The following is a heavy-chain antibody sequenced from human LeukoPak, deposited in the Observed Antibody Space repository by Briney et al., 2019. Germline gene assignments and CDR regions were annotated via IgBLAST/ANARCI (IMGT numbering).Heavy chain of an antibody. CDR1: GGSISSYY. D-gene: IGHD6-19*01. CDR3: ASASSSSGWPTTDY. Sequence: SETLSLTCTVSGGSISSYYWTWIRQPPGKGLEWIGYIYSSGSTNYNPSLKSRVTISVDTTKNQFSLKLTPLTAADTAVYYCASASSSSGWPTTDYWGQGTLVTVSS. J-gene: IGHJ4*02. V-gene: IGHV4-59*08. CDR2: IYSSGST.